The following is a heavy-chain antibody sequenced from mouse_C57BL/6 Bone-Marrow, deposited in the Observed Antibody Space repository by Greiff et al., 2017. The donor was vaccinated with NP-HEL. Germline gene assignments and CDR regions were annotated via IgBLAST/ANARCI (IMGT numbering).Heavy chain of an antibody. CDR3: AILWLLLSYAMDY. V-gene: IGHV1-7*01. J-gene: IGHJ4*01. CDR2: INPSSGYT. Sequence: QVQLQQSGAELAKPGASVKLSCKASGYTFTSYWMHWVKQRPGQGLEWIGYINPSSGYTKYNQKFKDKATLTADKSSSTAYMQLSSLTYEDSAVYYCAILWLLLSYAMDYWGQGTSVTVSS. CDR1: GYTFTSYW. D-gene: IGHD2-2*01.